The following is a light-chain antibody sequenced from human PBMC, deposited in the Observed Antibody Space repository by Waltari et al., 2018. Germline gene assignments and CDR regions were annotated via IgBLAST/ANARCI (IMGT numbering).Light chain of an antibody. V-gene: IGKV3-20*01. J-gene: IGKJ2*03. CDR3: QQYGSSEYS. CDR1: QSVRSTY. Sequence: EIVLTQSPGTLSLSPGERATLSCRASQSVRSTYLAWYQQKPDQAPRLLIYGASSRATGIPDRFSGSGSGTDFTLTTSRLEPEDFAVYYCQQYGSSEYSFGQGTKLDIK. CDR2: GAS.